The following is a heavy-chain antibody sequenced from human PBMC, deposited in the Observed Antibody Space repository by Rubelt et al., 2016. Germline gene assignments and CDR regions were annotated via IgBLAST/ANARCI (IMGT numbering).Heavy chain of an antibody. V-gene: IGHV3-30*04. CDR3: AKDVPAAPYYFDY. Sequence: VQLLESGGGLVQPGGSLRLSCAASGFTFSSYAMHWVRQAPGKGLEWVAVISYDGSNKYYADSVKGRFTISRDNSKNTLYLQMNSLRAEDTAVYYCAKDVPAAPYYFDYWGQGTLVTVSS. D-gene: IGHD2-2*01. CDR1: GFTFSSYA. CDR2: ISYDGSNK. J-gene: IGHJ4*02.